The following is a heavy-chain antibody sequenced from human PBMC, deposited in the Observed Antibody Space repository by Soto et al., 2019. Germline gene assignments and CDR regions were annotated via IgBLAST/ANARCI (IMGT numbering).Heavy chain of an antibody. CDR3: ASEVQVHTPAFLY. CDR2: ISPMFGAA. Sequence: QVQLVQSGVEMKKPGSSVKVSCQSSGGTFNTYAMNWVRQAPGQGPEWMGDISPMFGAANYAPKFQGRVTITAAESTGTSYMTLSSLTSEDTALYFCASEVQVHTPAFLYWGQGTLVTVSS. CDR1: GGTFNTYA. J-gene: IGHJ4*02. V-gene: IGHV1-69*01. D-gene: IGHD3-10*01.